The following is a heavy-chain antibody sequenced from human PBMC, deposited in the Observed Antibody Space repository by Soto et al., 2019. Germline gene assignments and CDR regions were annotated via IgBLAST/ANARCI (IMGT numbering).Heavy chain of an antibody. CDR3: ARDCSCSRTSCYSGVYYYYGMDV. CDR2: ISGYNGNT. Sequence: ASVKVSCKASGYSFSSYGISWVRQAPGQGLEWMGWISGYNGNTNYAQKVQGRVTMTTDTSTSTAYMELRSLRSDDTAVYYCARDCSCSRTSCYSGVYYYYGMDVWGQGTTVTVSS. V-gene: IGHV1-18*01. D-gene: IGHD2-2*01. CDR1: GYSFSSYG. J-gene: IGHJ6*02.